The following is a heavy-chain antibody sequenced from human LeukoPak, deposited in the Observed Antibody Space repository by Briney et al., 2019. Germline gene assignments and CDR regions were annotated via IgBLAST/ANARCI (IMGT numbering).Heavy chain of an antibody. D-gene: IGHD3-22*01. CDR3: ATPAELVVVNAFDY. Sequence: ASVKVSCKVSGYTLTELSMHWVRQAPGKGLEWMGGFDPEDGEAIYAQKFQGRVTMTEDTSTDTAYMELCSLRSEDTAVYYCATPAELVVVNAFDYWGQGTLVTVSS. J-gene: IGHJ4*02. CDR1: GYTLTELS. V-gene: IGHV1-24*01. CDR2: FDPEDGEA.